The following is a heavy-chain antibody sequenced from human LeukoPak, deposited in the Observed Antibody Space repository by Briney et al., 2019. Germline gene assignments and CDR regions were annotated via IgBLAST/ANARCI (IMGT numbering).Heavy chain of an antibody. J-gene: IGHJ4*02. D-gene: IGHD3-22*01. Sequence: ASVKVSCKASGYTFTSYGISWVRQAPGQGLEWMGWISAYNGNTNYAQKLQGRVTMTTDTSTSTVYMELRSLRSGDTAVYYCARVPYDSSGYYRDWGQGTLVTVSS. V-gene: IGHV1-18*01. CDR2: ISAYNGNT. CDR3: ARVPYDSSGYYRD. CDR1: GYTFTSYG.